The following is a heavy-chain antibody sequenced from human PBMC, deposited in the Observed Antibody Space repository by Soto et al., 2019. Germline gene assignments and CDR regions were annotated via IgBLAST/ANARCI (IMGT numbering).Heavy chain of an antibody. J-gene: IGHJ4*02. D-gene: IGHD3-3*01. CDR3: ARIHSDEQSDFWSGYYPYFDY. V-gene: IGHV2-26*01. CDR1: GFSLSNARMG. CDR2: IFSNDEK. Sequence: SGPTLVNPTETLTLTCTVSGFSLSNARMGVSWIRQPPGKALEWLAHIFSNDEKSYSTSLKSRLTISKDTSKSQVVLTMTNMDPVDTATYYCARIHSDEQSDFWSGYYPYFDYWGQGTPVTVSS.